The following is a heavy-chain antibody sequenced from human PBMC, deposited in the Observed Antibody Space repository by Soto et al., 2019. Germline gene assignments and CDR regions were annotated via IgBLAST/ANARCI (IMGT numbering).Heavy chain of an antibody. J-gene: IGHJ5*02. CDR3: ARRVTSWFDP. Sequence: QVQLQESGPGLVKPSQTLSLTCTVSGGSISSGGYYWSWIRQHPGKGLEWIGNLYYSGSTYYNPSLKSRVMISADTPKNHFSLKLSSVTAADTAVYYCARRVTSWFDPLGQGTLVTVSS. CDR2: LYYSGST. V-gene: IGHV4-31*03. CDR1: GGSISSGGYY.